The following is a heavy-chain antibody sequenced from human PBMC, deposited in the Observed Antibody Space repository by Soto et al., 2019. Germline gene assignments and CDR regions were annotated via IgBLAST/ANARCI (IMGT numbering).Heavy chain of an antibody. CDR3: ARGVYYGSGSYYKPTHPTDYYYYYMDV. J-gene: IGHJ6*03. CDR2: IGTAGDT. Sequence: GVSLRLSCAASGFTFSSYDMHWVRQATGKGLEWVSAIGTAGDTYYPGSVKGRFTISRENAKNSLYLQMNSLRAGDTAVYYCARGVYYGSGSYYKPTHPTDYYYYYMDVWGKGTTVTVSS. CDR1: GFTFSSYD. D-gene: IGHD3-10*01. V-gene: IGHV3-13*01.